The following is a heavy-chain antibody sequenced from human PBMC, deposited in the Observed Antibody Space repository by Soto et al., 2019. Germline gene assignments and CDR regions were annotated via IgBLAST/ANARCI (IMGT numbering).Heavy chain of an antibody. J-gene: IGHJ4*02. V-gene: IGHV3-23*01. Sequence: PGGSLRLSCAASGFTFSSYAMSWVRQAPGKGLEWVSAISGSGGSTYYADSVKGRFTISRDNSKNTLYLQMNSLRAEDTAVYYCAKEHVLRSFDWLTDYFDYWGQGTLVTVSS. D-gene: IGHD3-9*01. CDR2: ISGSGGST. CDR1: GFTFSSYA. CDR3: AKEHVLRSFDWLTDYFDY.